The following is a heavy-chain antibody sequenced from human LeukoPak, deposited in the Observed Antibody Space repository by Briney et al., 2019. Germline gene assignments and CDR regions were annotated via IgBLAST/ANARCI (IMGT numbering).Heavy chain of an antibody. CDR1: GGSFSGYY. CDR3: ARSGFGELFAPLDY. CDR2: INHSGST. D-gene: IGHD3-10*01. J-gene: IGHJ4*02. Sequence: SETLSLTCAVYGGSFSGYYWSWIRQPPGKGLEWIGEINHSGSTNYNPSLKSRVTISVDTSKNQFSLKLSSVTAADTAVYYCARSGFGELFAPLDYWGQGTLVTVSS. V-gene: IGHV4-34*01.